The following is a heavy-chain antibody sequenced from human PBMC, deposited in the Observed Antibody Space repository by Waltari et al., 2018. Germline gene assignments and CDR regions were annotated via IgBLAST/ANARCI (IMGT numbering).Heavy chain of an antibody. CDR2: IIPILGIA. V-gene: IGHV1-69*09. D-gene: IGHD2-21*01. Sequence: QVQLVQSGAEVKKPGSSVKVSCKASGGTFSSYAISWVRQAPGQGLEWMGRIIPILGIANYAQKFQGRVTITADKSTSTAYMELSSLRSEDTAVYYCASAYCGGDCYSGYFDYWGQGTLVTVSS. J-gene: IGHJ4*02. CDR1: GGTFSSYA. CDR3: ASAYCGGDCYSGYFDY.